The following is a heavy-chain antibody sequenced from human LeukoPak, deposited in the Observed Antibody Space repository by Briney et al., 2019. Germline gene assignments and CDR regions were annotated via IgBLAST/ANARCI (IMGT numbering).Heavy chain of an antibody. CDR2: IYNTGST. V-gene: IGHV4-38-2*01. CDR1: GNSASNTYY. J-gene: IGHJ4*02. Sequence: SETLSLTCGVSGNSASNTYYWGWIRQPPGKGLEWIGSIYNTGSTYYNPSLKSRVTISVDTSKNQFSLKLSSVTAADTAVYYCARNASTGYFDYWGQGTLVTVPS. D-gene: IGHD3-16*01. CDR3: ARNASTGYFDY.